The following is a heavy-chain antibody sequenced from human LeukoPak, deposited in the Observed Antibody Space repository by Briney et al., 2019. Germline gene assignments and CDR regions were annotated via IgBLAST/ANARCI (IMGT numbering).Heavy chain of an antibody. Sequence: ASVKVSCKASGGTFSSYAISWVRQAPGQGLEWMGGIIPIFGTANYAQKFQGRVTITTDGSTSTAYMELSSLRSEDTAVYYCARSEVAQEMATITGKFDYWGQGTLVTVSS. CDR2: IIPIFGTA. V-gene: IGHV1-69*05. D-gene: IGHD5-24*01. J-gene: IGHJ4*02. CDR1: GGTFSSYA. CDR3: ARSEVAQEMATITGKFDY.